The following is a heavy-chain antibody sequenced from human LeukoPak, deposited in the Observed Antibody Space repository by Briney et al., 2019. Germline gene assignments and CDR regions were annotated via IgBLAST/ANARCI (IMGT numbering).Heavy chain of an antibody. J-gene: IGHJ6*02. D-gene: IGHD6-13*01. CDR3: ATTGSSWYDYYYYGIDV. CDR1: GYTFTSYD. CDR2: MNPNSGNT. V-gene: IGHV1-8*01. Sequence: GASVKVSCKASGYTFTSYDINWVRQATGQGLEWMGWMNPNSGNTGYAQKFQGRVTMTRNTSISTAYMELSSLRSEDTAVYYCATTGSSWYDYYYYGIDVWGQGTTVTVSS.